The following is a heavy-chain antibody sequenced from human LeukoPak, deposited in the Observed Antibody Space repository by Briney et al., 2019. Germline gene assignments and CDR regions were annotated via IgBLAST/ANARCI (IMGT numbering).Heavy chain of an antibody. CDR3: ARDIDGGGYLTPFDY. CDR1: AYIFSRYN. CDR2: FNPRGGST. Sequence: ASVKVSCKPSAYIFSRYNIHWVRQAPGQGLEWMGTFNPRGGSTSYAQKFQGRVTLTGDTSTSTVYMEVSSLRPEDTAVYYCARDIDGGGYLTPFDYWGQGTLVTVSS. D-gene: IGHD3-22*01. V-gene: IGHV1-46*01. J-gene: IGHJ4*02.